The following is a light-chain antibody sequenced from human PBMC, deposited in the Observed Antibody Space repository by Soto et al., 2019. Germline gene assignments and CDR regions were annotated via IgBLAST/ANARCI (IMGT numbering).Light chain of an antibody. CDR3: QQYYSYPLT. CDR2: DAF. V-gene: IGKV1-8*01. CDR1: QGIDNY. J-gene: IGKJ4*01. Sequence: AIRMTQSPSSLSAFTGDRVTITCRASQGIDNYLAWYQQKPGKAPKFLIYDAFNLQRGVSSRFSGSASGTEFTLTISSLQSEDFATYFWQQYYSYPLTFGGGTKVEIK.